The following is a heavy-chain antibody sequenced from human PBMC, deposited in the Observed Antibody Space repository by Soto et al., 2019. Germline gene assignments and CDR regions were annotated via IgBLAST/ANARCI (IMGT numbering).Heavy chain of an antibody. CDR2: ILYSGRT. D-gene: IGHD6-19*01. J-gene: IGHJ4*02. V-gene: IGHV4-39*01. CDR1: GGSITRNNHY. CDR3: ARLGSSGWYQGSYFDY. Sequence: QLQLQESGPGLVKPSETLSLTCIVSGGSITRNNHYWGWIRQSPGKGLEWIGSILYSGRTNYNPYLKSRVTLSVETSKNQFSLKMSSVTAADTALYYCARLGSSGWYQGSYFDYWGQGTLVTVSS.